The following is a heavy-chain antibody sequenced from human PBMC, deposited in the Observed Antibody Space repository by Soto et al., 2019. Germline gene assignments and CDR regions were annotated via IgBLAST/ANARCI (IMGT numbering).Heavy chain of an antibody. CDR1: GFTFSSYS. J-gene: IGHJ4*02. CDR3: ARDEDIVVVPAAFFDY. Sequence: GGSLRLSCAASGFTFSSYSMNWVRQAPGKGLEWVSYISSSSSTIYYADSVKGRFTISRDNAKNSLYLQMNSLRAEDTAVYYCARDEDIVVVPAAFFDYWGQGTLVTVSS. CDR2: ISSSSSTI. V-gene: IGHV3-48*01. D-gene: IGHD2-2*01.